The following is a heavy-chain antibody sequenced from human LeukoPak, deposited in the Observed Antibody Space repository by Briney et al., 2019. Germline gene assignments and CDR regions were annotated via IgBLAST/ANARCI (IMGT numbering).Heavy chain of an antibody. D-gene: IGHD2-2*01. J-gene: IGHJ6*02. CDR3: ARPNRGYCSSTSCYPHYYSYYCMDV. Sequence: SETLSLTCAVYGGSFSGYYWSWIRQPPGKGLDWIGEINHSGTTNYNPSLTTRSTISVDTSKNQFSLKLSSVPAADTAVYYCARPNRGYCSSTSCYPHYYSYYCMDVWGQGTTVTVSS. V-gene: IGHV4-34*01. CDR2: INHSGTT. CDR1: GGSFSGYY.